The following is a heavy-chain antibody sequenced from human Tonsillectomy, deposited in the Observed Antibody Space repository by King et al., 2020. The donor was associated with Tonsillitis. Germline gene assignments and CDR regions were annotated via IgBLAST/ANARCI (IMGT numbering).Heavy chain of an antibody. D-gene: IGHD3-10*01. J-gene: IGHJ4*02. Sequence: VQLVESGGGLIQPGESLTLTCSVSGLSVRTNYMSWVRQAPGKGLEWVSVIFHSGNTYYTDSVKGRFTISRDNSWKTLHLQMNSLRVEDTATYYCATDSFGSETHWGQGALVTVSS. V-gene: IGHV3-53*01. CDR3: ATDSFGSETH. CDR2: IFHSGNT. CDR1: GLSVRTNY.